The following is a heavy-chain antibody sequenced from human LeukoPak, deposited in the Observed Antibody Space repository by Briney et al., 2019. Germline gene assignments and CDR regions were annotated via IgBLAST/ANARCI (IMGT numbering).Heavy chain of an antibody. J-gene: IGHJ4*02. V-gene: IGHV4-31*03. CDR2: IYYSGST. CDR1: GGSISSGGYY. Sequence: SQTLSLTCTVCGGSISSGGYYWSWIRQHPGKGLEWIVYIYYSGSTYYNPSLKSRVTISVDTSKNQFSLKLSSVTAADTAVYYCARGRPTPLWFGDRTCGFDYWGQGTLVTVSS. D-gene: IGHD3-10*01. CDR3: ARGRPTPLWFGDRTCGFDY.